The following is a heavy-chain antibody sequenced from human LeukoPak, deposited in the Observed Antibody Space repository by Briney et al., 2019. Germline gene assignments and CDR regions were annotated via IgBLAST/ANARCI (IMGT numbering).Heavy chain of an antibody. Sequence: PGGSLRLSCAASGFTFSRYAMAWVRQAPGKGLEWVGRSRNRAKSYTTDYAASVKGRFTISRDDSKSTLYLQMNSLETEDTAVYYCSRDATGDHWGQGTLVSVSS. CDR3: SRDATGDH. CDR2: SRNRAKSYTT. CDR1: GFTFSRYA. V-gene: IGHV3-72*01. J-gene: IGHJ4*02.